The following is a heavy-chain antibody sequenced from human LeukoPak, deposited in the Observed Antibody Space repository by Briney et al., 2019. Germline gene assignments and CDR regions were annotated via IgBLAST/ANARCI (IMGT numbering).Heavy chain of an antibody. J-gene: IGHJ4*02. CDR3: AHGRAGTFNLDY. Sequence: ESAPTLVKPTHTLTLTCTFMGFSLSTSGEGVGWIRQPPGKTLGWLAVYFWDDDKRYSPSLNSRLTITKDTSKNQVVLTMTNVDPVDTATYYCAHGRAGTFNLDYWGQGTLVTVSS. D-gene: IGHD6-19*01. V-gene: IGHV2-5*02. CDR2: YFWDDDK. CDR1: GFSLSTSGEG.